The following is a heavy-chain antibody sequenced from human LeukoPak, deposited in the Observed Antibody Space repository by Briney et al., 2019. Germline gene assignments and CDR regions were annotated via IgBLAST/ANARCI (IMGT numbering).Heavy chain of an antibody. CDR3: YYRVSSGYLT. CDR1: GYTFTGYY. J-gene: IGHJ4*02. CDR2: INPNSGGT. D-gene: IGHD3-22*01. Sequence: ASVKVSCKASGYTFTGYYMHWVRQAPGQRLEWMGWINPNSGGTYYAQKFQGRVSMTRDTSISTAYMELSSLRSDDTAVYYCYYRVSSGYLTWGQGTLVAVSS. V-gene: IGHV1-2*02.